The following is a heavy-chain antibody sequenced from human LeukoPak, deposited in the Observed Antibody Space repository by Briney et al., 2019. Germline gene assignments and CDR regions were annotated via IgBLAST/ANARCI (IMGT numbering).Heavy chain of an antibody. D-gene: IGHD5-18*01. V-gene: IGHV3-21*01. CDR3: ARGRATANFDY. Sequence: GGSLRLSCAASGFTFSSYSMNWVRQAPGKGLEWVSSISSSSSYIYYADSVKGRSTISRDNAKNSLYLQMNSLRAEDTAVYYCARGRATANFDYWGQGTLVTVSS. CDR2: ISSSSSYI. J-gene: IGHJ4*02. CDR1: GFTFSSYS.